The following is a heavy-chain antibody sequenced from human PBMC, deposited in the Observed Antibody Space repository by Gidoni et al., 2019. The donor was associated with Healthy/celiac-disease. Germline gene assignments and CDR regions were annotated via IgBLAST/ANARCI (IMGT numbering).Heavy chain of an antibody. CDR2: ISYDGSNK. Sequence: QVQLVESGGGVVQPGRSLRLSCAASGFTFSSYGMHWVRQAPGKGLEWVAVISYDGSNKYYADSVKGRFTISRDNSKNTLYLQMNSLRAEDTAVYYCAKGGGYWAHYYYYMDVWGKGTTVTVSS. CDR1: GFTFSSYG. V-gene: IGHV3-30*18. D-gene: IGHD1-26*01. J-gene: IGHJ6*03. CDR3: AKGGGYWAHYYYYMDV.